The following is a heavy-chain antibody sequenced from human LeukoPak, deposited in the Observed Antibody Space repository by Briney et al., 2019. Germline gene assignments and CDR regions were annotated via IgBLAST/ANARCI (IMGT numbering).Heavy chain of an antibody. J-gene: IGHJ5*02. CDR3: ASRVGDWKDVNWFGP. V-gene: IGHV4-59*01. D-gene: IGHD1-1*01. Sequence: SSETLSLTCTVSGGSISGYYWNWIRQPPGKGLEWIGYINYSGTTNYSPSLKSLVTISVDTSKNQFSLKLRSVTAADTAVYYCASRVGDWKDVNWFGPWGQGTLVTVSS. CDR2: INYSGTT. CDR1: GGSISGYY.